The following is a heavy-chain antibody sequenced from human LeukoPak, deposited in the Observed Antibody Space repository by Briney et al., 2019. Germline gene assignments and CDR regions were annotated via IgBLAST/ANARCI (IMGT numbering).Heavy chain of an antibody. Sequence: GGSLRLSCAASGFTFGDFAMNWVRQAPGKGLEWVAFIRRQASGGTTEHAASVKGRFTISRDDSKSIAYLQMNSLKTEDTAVYYCTRWLTVDRAYDPWGQGTLVTVSS. D-gene: IGHD3-22*01. CDR2: IRRQASGGTT. CDR3: TRWLTVDRAYDP. V-gene: IGHV3-49*04. CDR1: GFTFGDFA. J-gene: IGHJ5*02.